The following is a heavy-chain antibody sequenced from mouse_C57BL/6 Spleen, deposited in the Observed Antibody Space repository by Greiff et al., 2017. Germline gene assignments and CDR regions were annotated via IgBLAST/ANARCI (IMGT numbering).Heavy chain of an antibody. D-gene: IGHD1-1*01. V-gene: IGHV1-81*01. CDR3: ARSGSSYYAMDY. J-gene: IGHJ4*01. Sequence: QVQLQQSGAELARPGASVKLSCKASGYTFTSYGISWVTQRTGQGLEWIGEIYPRSGITYYHAKFKGKATLTADKSSSTAYMELRILTSEDSAVYFCARSGSSYYAMDYWGQGTSVTVAS. CDR1: GYTFTSYG. CDR2: IYPRSGIT.